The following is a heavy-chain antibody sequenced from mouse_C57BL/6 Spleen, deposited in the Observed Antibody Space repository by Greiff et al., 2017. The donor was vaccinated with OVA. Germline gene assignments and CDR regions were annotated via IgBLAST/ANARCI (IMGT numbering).Heavy chain of an antibody. CDR3: ARGGDYGSSYEAWFAY. CDR1: GYAFSSSW. CDR2: IYPGDGDT. D-gene: IGHD1-1*01. J-gene: IGHJ3*01. Sequence: QVQLQQSGPELVKPGASVKISCKASGYAFSSSWMNWVKQRPGKGLEWIGRIYPGDGDTNYNGKFKGKATLTADKSSSTAYMQLSSLTSEDSAVCFCARGGDYGSSYEAWFAYWGQGTLVTVSA. V-gene: IGHV1-82*01.